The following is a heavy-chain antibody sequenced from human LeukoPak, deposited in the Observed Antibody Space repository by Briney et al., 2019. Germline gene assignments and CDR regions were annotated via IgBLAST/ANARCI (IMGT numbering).Heavy chain of an antibody. J-gene: IGHJ4*02. CDR2: IWYDGNNK. D-gene: IGHD3-9*01. CDR3: AKDYDILTGFDY. V-gene: IGHV3-30*02. Sequence: GGSLRLSCAASGFTFSSYIMHWVRQAPGKGLEWVAFIWYDGNNKYYADSLKGRFTISRDNSKNTLYLQMNSLRAEDTAVYYCAKDYDILTGFDYWGQGTLVTVSS. CDR1: GFTFSSYI.